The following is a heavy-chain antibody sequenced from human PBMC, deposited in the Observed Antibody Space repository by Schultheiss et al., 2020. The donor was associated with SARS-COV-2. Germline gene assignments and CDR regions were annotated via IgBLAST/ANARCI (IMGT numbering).Heavy chain of an antibody. Sequence: SETLSLTCTVSGGSISSSSYYLNWIRQSAGKGLEWIGRMYTSGSTYYNPSLKSRVTISVDTSKNQFSLKLSSVTAADTAVYYCAREPYCGGDCYSGWFDPWGQGTLVTVSS. V-gene: IGHV4-61*02. D-gene: IGHD2-21*02. CDR1: GGSISSSSYY. CDR2: MYTSGST. CDR3: AREPYCGGDCYSGWFDP. J-gene: IGHJ5*02.